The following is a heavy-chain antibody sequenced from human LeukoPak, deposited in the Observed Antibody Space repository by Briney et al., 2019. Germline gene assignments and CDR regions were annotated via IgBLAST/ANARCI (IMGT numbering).Heavy chain of an antibody. CDR2: IKEDRSET. V-gene: IGHV3-7*01. D-gene: IGHD2-2*01. Sequence: SGGSLRLSCAASGFTFSSHWMAWVRQAPGKGLEWVANIKEDRSETYYVDSVKGRFTISRDNAKNSLYLQMNSMRAEDTAVYYCGRSRTGCCTFDHWGQGTLVTVSS. CDR1: GFTFSSHW. CDR3: GRSRTGCCTFDH. J-gene: IGHJ4*02.